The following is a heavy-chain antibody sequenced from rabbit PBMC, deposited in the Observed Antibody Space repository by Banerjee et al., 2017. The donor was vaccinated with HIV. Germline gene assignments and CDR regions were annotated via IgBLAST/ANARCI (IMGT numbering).Heavy chain of an antibody. CDR3: ARDPALVHSSVYYMDFNL. J-gene: IGHJ4*01. Sequence: QEQLEESGGDLVKPGASLTLTCTASGFSFSNHYYMCWVRQAPGKGLELIACIVTSTGSTWYASWVNGRFTISRSTSLNTVDLKMTSLTAADTATYFCARDPALVHSSVYYMDFNLWGQGTLVTVS. CDR1: GFSFSNHYY. V-gene: IGHV1S43*01. CDR2: IVTSTGST. D-gene: IGHD1-1*01.